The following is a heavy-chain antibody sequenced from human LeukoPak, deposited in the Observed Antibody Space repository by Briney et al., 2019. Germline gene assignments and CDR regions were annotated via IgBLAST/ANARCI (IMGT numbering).Heavy chain of an antibody. CDR3: ARDRVPLYGSGSYYVY. J-gene: IGHJ4*02. V-gene: IGHV1-18*04. CDR1: GYTFTSYG. CDR2: ISAYNGNT. D-gene: IGHD3-10*01. Sequence: ASMKVSCKASGYTFTSYGISWVRQAPGQGLEWMGWISAYNGNTNYAQKLQGRVTMTTDTSTSTAYMELRSLRSDDTAVYYCARDRVPLYGSGSYYVYWGQGTLVTVSS.